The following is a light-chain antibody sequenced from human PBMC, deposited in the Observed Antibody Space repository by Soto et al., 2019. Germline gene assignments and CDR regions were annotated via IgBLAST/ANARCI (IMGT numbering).Light chain of an antibody. CDR3: QQSYSTPIT. CDR1: QSISSY. V-gene: IGKV1-39*01. CDR2: AAS. J-gene: IGKJ5*01. Sequence: DIQMTQSPSSLSASVGDIVAINFRASQSISSYLNWYQQKPGKAPKVLIYAASNLQSGVPSRFSGSGSGTDFTLTISSLQPEDFATYYCQQSYSTPITFGQGTRLEIK.